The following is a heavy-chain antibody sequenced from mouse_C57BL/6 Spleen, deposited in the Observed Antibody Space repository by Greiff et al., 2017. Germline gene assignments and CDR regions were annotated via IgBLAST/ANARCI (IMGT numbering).Heavy chain of an antibody. J-gene: IGHJ1*03. D-gene: IGHD1-1*01. Sequence: EVQVVESEGGLVQPGSSMKLSCTASGFTFSDYYMAWVRQVPEKGLEWVANINYDGSSTYYLDSLKSRFIISRDNAKNILYLQMSSLKSEDTATYYCARDVITRYFDVWGTGTTVTVSS. CDR1: GFTFSDYY. CDR2: INYDGSST. V-gene: IGHV5-16*01. CDR3: ARDVITRYFDV.